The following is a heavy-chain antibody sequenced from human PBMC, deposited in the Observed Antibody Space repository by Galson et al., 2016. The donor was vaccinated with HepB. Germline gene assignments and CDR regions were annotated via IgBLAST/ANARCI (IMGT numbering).Heavy chain of an antibody. J-gene: IGHJ4*02. Sequence: SLRLSCAASGFTFSRYAMTWVRQAPEKGLEWVADINADGSWRAYMDSVKGRFTISRDNVNNLLYLQMSGLRVEDTALYFCARDPAFGALDYWGQGALVTVSS. V-gene: IGHV3-7*01. CDR2: INADGSWR. CDR1: GFTFSRYA. D-gene: IGHD3-10*01. CDR3: ARDPAFGALDY.